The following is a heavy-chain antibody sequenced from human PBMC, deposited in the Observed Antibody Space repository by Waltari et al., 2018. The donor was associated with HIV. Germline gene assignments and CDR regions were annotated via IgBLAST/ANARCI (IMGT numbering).Heavy chain of an antibody. D-gene: IGHD1-26*01. J-gene: IGHJ3*01. CDR2: ISYDGSQK. V-gene: IGHV3-30*03. Sequence: QVQLVESGGGVVQPGRSLRLSCEASGFTFSDNGMHWVRQAPDKVLLSVAVISYDGSQKYYADSVRGRFTVARDNSKNTLYVLMNSLRPEDTAVYYCARDHVGGSTSLFAFDLWGQGTKVTVSS. CDR1: GFTFSDNG. CDR3: ARDHVGGSTSLFAFDL.